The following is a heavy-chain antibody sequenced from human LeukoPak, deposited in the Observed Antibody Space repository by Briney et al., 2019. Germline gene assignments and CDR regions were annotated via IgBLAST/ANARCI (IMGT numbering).Heavy chain of an antibody. CDR2: TYYSGSV. V-gene: IGHV4-39*01. CDR1: GGAINRRNYY. J-gene: IGHJ4*02. D-gene: IGHD3-3*01. CDR3: ARRVATSGNFFDY. Sequence: SETLSLTCTVVGGAINRRNYYWGWIRQSPGKGLEWIGSTYYSGSVNNDPSLQSRVTISVDTSRNQFSLKLTSVTAADTAVYYCARRVATSGNFFDYWGPGTLVTVS.